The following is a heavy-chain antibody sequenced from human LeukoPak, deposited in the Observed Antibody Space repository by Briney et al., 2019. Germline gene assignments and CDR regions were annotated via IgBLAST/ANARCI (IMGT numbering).Heavy chain of an antibody. D-gene: IGHD5-24*01. CDR3: ARDSGSRVDGYNLDY. CDR1: GYTFTSYY. Sequence: ASVKVSCKASGYTFTSYYMHWVRQAPGQGLEWMGIINPSGGSTSYAQKFQGRVTMTRDTSTSTVYMELSSLRSEDTAVYYCARDSGSRVDGYNLDYWGQGTPVTVSS. CDR2: INPSGGST. J-gene: IGHJ4*02. V-gene: IGHV1-46*01.